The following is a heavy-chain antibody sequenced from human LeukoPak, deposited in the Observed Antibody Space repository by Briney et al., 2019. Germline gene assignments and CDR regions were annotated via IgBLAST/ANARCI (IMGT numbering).Heavy chain of an antibody. CDR3: ARDNDGGYFDY. CDR2: ISSSSSYI. V-gene: IGHV3-21*01. D-gene: IGHD3-16*01. CDR1: GFTFSSYS. J-gene: IGHJ4*02. Sequence: GGSLRLSCAASGFTFSSYSMNWVCQAPGKGLEWVSSISSSSSYIYYADSVKGRFTISRDNAKNSLYLQMNSLRAEDTAVYYCARDNDGGYFDYWGQGTLVTVSS.